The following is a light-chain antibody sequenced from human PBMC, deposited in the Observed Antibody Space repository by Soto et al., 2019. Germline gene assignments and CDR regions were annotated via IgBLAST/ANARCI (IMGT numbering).Light chain of an antibody. CDR3: QQYGSSPLA. Sequence: EIVLTQSPGTLSLSPGERATLSCRASQSVSSGYLAWYQQKPGQAPRLLIYGASSRATGIPARFSGSGSGTDFTLTISRLEPEDFAVYYCQQYGSSPLAFGGGTKVDIK. CDR2: GAS. CDR1: QSVSSGY. J-gene: IGKJ4*01. V-gene: IGKV3-20*01.